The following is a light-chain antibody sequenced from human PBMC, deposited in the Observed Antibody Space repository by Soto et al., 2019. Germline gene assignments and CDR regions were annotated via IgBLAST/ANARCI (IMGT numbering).Light chain of an antibody. CDR1: SSDVGGYNY. Sequence: QSALTQPASVSGSPGQSITISCTGTSSDVGGYNYVSWYQQHPGKAPKLMIYEVSNRPSGVSNRFSGSKSGNTASLTISGLQAEDEADYYCGSYTSSDVVFGGGTQLTVL. V-gene: IGLV2-14*01. CDR2: EVS. CDR3: GSYTSSDVV. J-gene: IGLJ2*01.